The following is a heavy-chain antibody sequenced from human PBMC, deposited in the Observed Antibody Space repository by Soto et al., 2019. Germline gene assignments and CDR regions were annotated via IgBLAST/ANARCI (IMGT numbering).Heavy chain of an antibody. Sequence: PSETLSLTCTVSGGSISSYYWSWIRQPPGKGLEWIGYIYYSGSTNYNPSLTSRVTISVDTSKNQFSLKLSSVTAADTAVYYCARHVMYSSSWSHYFDNWGQETLVTISS. CDR1: GGSISSYY. D-gene: IGHD6-13*01. V-gene: IGHV4-59*08. CDR3: ARHVMYSSSWSHYFDN. J-gene: IGHJ4*02. CDR2: IYYSGST.